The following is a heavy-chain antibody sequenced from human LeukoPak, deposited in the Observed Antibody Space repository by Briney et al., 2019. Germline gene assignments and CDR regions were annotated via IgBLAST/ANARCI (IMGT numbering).Heavy chain of an antibody. D-gene: IGHD6-13*01. CDR3: ARVLRQQLDFHYWYFDL. J-gene: IGHJ2*01. V-gene: IGHV6-1*01. CDR1: GDSVSSNSAA. CDR2: TYYRSKWYN. Sequence: SQTLSLTCAISGDSVSSNSAAWNWIRQSPSRGLEWLGRTYYRSKWYNDYAVSVKSRITINPDTSKNQFSLQLNSVTPEDTAVYYCARVLRQQLDFHYWYFDLWGRGTLVTVSS.